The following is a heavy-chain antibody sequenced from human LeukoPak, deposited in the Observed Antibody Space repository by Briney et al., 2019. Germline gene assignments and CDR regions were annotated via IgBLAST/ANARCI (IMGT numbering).Heavy chain of an antibody. CDR3: AKGGGIVRSSRFDY. Sequence: GGSLRLSCAASGFTFDDYTMHWVRQAPGKGLEWVSLIRWDGNSTYYADSVKGRFTISRDNSKNSLYLQMNSLRTEDTALYYYAKGGGIVRSSRFDYWGQGTLVTVSS. CDR2: IRWDGNST. V-gene: IGHV3-43*01. J-gene: IGHJ4*02. CDR1: GFTFDDYT. D-gene: IGHD3-10*01.